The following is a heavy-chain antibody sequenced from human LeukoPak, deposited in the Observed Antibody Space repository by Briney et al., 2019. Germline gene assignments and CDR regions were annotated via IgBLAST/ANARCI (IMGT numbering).Heavy chain of an antibody. CDR1: GGSLSSYY. Sequence: PSETLSRTCTVSGGSLSSYYWSWIRQPPGKELEWIGYIYYSGSTNYNPSLKSRVTISLDTSKNRFSVKLSSVTAADTAIYYCARYSNAVAGARWFDHWGQGTLVTVSS. CDR2: IYYSGST. D-gene: IGHD2-21*01. CDR3: ARYSNAVAGARWFDH. J-gene: IGHJ5*02. V-gene: IGHV4-59*01.